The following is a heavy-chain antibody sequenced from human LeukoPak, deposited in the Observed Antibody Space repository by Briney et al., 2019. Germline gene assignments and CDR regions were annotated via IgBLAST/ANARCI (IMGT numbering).Heavy chain of an antibody. CDR1: GGSFSGYY. CDR2: INHSGST. D-gene: IGHD6-13*01. V-gene: IGHV4-34*01. CDR3: ARGAGSSWLYYFDY. J-gene: IGHJ4*02. Sequence: PSETLSLTCAVYGGSFSGYYWSWIRQPPGKGLEWIGEINHSGSTNHNPSLKSRVTISVDTSKNQFSLKLSSVTAADTAVYYCARGAGSSWLYYFDYWGQGTLVTVSS.